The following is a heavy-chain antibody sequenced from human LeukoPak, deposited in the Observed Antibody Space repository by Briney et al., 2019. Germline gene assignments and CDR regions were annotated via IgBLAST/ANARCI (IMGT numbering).Heavy chain of an antibody. CDR1: GFTFSSYS. V-gene: IGHV3-21*01. Sequence: GGSLRLSCAASGFTFSSYSMNWVRQAPGKGLEWVSSISSSSSYIYYADSVKGRFTISRDNAKNSLYLQMNSLRDEDTAVYYCARDRNDYVWGSYPPFDYWGQGTLVTVSS. D-gene: IGHD3-16*02. CDR2: ISSSSSYI. J-gene: IGHJ4*02. CDR3: ARDRNDYVWGSYPPFDY.